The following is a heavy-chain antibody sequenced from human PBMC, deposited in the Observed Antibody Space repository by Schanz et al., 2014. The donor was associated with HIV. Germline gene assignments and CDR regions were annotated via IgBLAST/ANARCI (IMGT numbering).Heavy chain of an antibody. Sequence: EVQLLESGGGLAQPGGSLRLSCAASGLTFNSYAMIWVRQAPGKGLEWVSTITGSGGHTYYAASVKGRFTISRDNAKNSLYLQMNSLRAEDTAVYYCARVSQITHIVVVTASLVDVWGQGTTVTVSS. D-gene: IGHD2-21*02. J-gene: IGHJ6*02. CDR3: ARVSQITHIVVVTASLVDV. CDR2: ITGSGGHT. V-gene: IGHV3-23*01. CDR1: GLTFNSYA.